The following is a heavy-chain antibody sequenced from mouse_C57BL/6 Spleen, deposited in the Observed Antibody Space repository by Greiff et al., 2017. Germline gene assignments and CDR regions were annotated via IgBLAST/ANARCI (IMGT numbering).Heavy chain of an antibody. Sequence: PLQQSGAEPMKPGASVKLSCKATGHTFTGHRIEWVKQRPGHGLEWIGEILPGSGSTNYNEKFKGKATFTADTATNTVYMQLSSPTTEDAAIYYCARDGSEFAWFAYWGQGTLVTVSA. CDR3: ARDGSEFAWFAY. V-gene: IGHV1-9*01. CDR2: ILPGSGST. CDR1: GHTFTGHR. D-gene: IGHD1-1*02. J-gene: IGHJ3*01.